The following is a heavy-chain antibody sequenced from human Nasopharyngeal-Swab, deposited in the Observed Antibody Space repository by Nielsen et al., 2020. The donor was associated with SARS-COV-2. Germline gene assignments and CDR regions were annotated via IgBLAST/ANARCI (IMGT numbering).Heavy chain of an antibody. J-gene: IGHJ5*02. CDR2: FDPEDGET. D-gene: IGHD6-19*01. V-gene: IGHV1-24*01. CDR3: ATGQQWLVQWFDP. Sequence: WVRQAPGQGLEWMGGFDPEDGETIYAQKFQGRVTMTEDTSTDTAYMELSSLRSEDTAVHYCATGQQWLVQWFDPWGQGTLVTVSS.